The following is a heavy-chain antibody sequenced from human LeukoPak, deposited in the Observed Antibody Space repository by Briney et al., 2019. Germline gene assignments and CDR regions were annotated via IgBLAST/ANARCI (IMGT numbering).Heavy chain of an antibody. CDR1: GFPLSDYW. CDR3: ARDKIVGATHFDY. Sequence: GGSLRLSCAASGFPLSDYWMSWVRQAPGKGLEWVANIKQDGGEIYYVDSVKGRFTISRDNAKNSLYLQMNSLTAEDTAVYYCARDKIVGATHFDYWGQGTLVTVSS. J-gene: IGHJ4*02. D-gene: IGHD1-26*01. CDR2: IKQDGGEI. V-gene: IGHV3-7*01.